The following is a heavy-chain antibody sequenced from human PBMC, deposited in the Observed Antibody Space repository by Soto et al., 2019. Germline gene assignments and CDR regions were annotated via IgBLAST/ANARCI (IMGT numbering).Heavy chain of an antibody. CDR3: TRGSTGSSGP. Sequence: GVSLRLSCTASGFIFGDHAITWVRQTPGKGLEWVGFIRSTPYGATPEYATSVKGRFVLSRDDSKTVAYLQMNSLKTEDTAVYYCTRGSTGSSGPWGQRTLVTVSS. J-gene: IGHJ5*02. D-gene: IGHD3-9*01. V-gene: IGHV3-49*04. CDR1: GFIFGDHA. CDR2: IRSTPYGATP.